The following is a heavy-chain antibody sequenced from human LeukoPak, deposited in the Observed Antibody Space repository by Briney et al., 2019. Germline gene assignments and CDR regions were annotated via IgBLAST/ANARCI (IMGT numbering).Heavy chain of an antibody. Sequence: GGSLRLSCAASGFSFSNYGIHWVRQAPGKGLEWVAFIHFDGSTIYYADSVKGRFTISRANSKSTVYLVMNSLRTEDTAVYYCARARYYYGSGSYYFDCWGQGTLVTVSS. J-gene: IGHJ4*02. D-gene: IGHD3-10*01. CDR3: ARARYYYGSGSYYFDC. CDR2: IHFDGSTI. CDR1: GFSFSNYG. V-gene: IGHV3-30*02.